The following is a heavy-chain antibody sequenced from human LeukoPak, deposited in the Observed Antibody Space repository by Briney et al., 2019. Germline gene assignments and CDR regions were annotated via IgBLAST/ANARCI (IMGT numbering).Heavy chain of an antibody. CDR1: GFSFSTSW. Sequence: GGSLRLSCAASGFSFSTSWMSWVRQAPGKGLEWVATIHVDGSQTFYVDSVRGRFTTSRDNAKNSVYLQMISLRAEDTAVYYCARDRAYGTFDYWGQGTLATVSS. CDR2: IHVDGSQT. CDR3: ARDRAYGTFDY. J-gene: IGHJ4*02. D-gene: IGHD2-8*01. V-gene: IGHV3-7*01.